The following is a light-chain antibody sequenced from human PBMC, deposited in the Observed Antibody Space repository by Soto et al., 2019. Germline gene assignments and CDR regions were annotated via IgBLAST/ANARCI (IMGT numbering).Light chain of an antibody. CDR2: DAS. CDR3: QQYNSYPYT. J-gene: IGKJ2*01. CDR1: QTLSYS. Sequence: DIQMTQSPSTLSASVGDRVTITCRASQTLSYSAWYQQKPGKAPKLLIYDASALSSGVPSRFSGSESGTDFTLTISSLQPDDFATYYCQQYNSYPYTFGQGTKLEIK. V-gene: IGKV1-5*01.